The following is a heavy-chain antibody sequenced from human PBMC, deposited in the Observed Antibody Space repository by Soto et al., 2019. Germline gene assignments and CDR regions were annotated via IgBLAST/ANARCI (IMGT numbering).Heavy chain of an antibody. Sequence: QVQLVESGGGLVKPGRSLRLSCAASGFTFSDYYMSWIRQAPGKGLEWVSYISSSGSTIYYADSVKGRFTISRDNAKNSLYLQMNSLRAEDTAVYYCARDVEQLARYYYYYYGMDVWGQGTTVTVSS. J-gene: IGHJ6*02. CDR3: ARDVEQLARYYYYYYGMDV. D-gene: IGHD6-6*01. V-gene: IGHV3-11*01. CDR1: GFTFSDYY. CDR2: ISSSGSTI.